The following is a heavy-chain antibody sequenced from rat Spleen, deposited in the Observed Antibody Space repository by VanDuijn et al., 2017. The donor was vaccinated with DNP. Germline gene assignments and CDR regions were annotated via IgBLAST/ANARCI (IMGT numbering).Heavy chain of an antibody. J-gene: IGHJ2*01. Sequence: EVQLVESGGNLVQPGRSLKLSCAASGFTFSDYNMAWVRQAPKKGLEWVATIIYDGSRTYYRNSVKGRFTISRDNAKSTLYLQMDSLRSEDTATYYCATPAHYGYKGDYWGQGVLVTVSS. CDR3: ATPAHYGYKGDY. D-gene: IGHD1-6*01. CDR1: GFTFSDYN. V-gene: IGHV5S10*01. CDR2: IIYDGSRT.